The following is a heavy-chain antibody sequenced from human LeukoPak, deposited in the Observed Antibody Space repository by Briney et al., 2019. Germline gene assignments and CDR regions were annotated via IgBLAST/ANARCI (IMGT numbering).Heavy chain of an antibody. CDR3: ARVAGYDYVWGSYSRWFDP. D-gene: IGHD3-16*01. Sequence: RTSETLSLTCAVSGGSISSGGYSWSWIRQPPGKGLEWIGYIYHSGSTYYNPSLKSRVTISVDRSKNQFSLKLGSVTAADTAVYYCARVAGYDYVWGSYSRWFDPWGQGTLVTVSS. CDR1: GGSISSGGYS. J-gene: IGHJ5*02. CDR2: IYHSGST. V-gene: IGHV4-30-2*01.